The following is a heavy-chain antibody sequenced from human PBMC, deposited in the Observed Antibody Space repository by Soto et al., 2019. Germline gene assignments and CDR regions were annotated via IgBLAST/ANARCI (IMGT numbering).Heavy chain of an antibody. J-gene: IGHJ5*02. Sequence: SATLSLTCTFSGDSISSYFWSWIRQPPGKGLEWIGYVYSTEITNYNPSLKSRVAMSIDTSKNQFSLKVRSVTAADTAVYYCARGSEAWFDPWGQGTLVSVSA. CDR3: ARGSEAWFDP. CDR1: GDSISSYF. V-gene: IGHV4-59*01. CDR2: VYSTEIT.